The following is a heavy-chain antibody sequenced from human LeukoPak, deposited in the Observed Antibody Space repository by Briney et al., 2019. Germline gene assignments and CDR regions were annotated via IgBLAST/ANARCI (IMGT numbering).Heavy chain of an antibody. J-gene: IGHJ4*02. Sequence: GASVKVSCKASGYTFSDYYIHWVRQAPGQGLEWMGWISPNNDDTNFAQIFQGRVIMTRDTSISTAYMELSRLTSDDTALYYCARNYGHNSKYFDYWGQGTLVTVSS. CDR1: GYTFSDYY. D-gene: IGHD4-17*01. CDR3: ARNYGHNSKYFDY. CDR2: ISPNNDDT. V-gene: IGHV1-2*02.